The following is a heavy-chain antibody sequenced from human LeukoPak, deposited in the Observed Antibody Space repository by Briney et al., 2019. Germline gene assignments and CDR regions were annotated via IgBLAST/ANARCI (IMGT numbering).Heavy chain of an antibody. CDR1: GFTFSDYY. V-gene: IGHV3-11*01. CDR2: ISSSSTTI. CDR3: AREGGYSYGQPYFYYYMDV. J-gene: IGHJ6*03. D-gene: IGHD5-18*01. Sequence: PGGSLRLSCAASGFTFSDYYMGWIRQAPGKGLEWVSYISSSSTTIYHADSVKGRFTISRDNAKNSPFLQMNSLRAEDTAVYYCAREGGYSYGQPYFYYYMDVWGKGTTVTISS.